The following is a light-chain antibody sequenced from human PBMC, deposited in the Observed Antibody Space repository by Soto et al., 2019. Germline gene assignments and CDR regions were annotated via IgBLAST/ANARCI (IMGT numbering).Light chain of an antibody. CDR3: LPEHSYPWT. CDR1: QGIRDA. Sequence: AIQMTQSLSSLSASVVSKVTIPFRARQGIRDAVAWYQQKQGKAPRVLIYDVSSLSCGVPSRFSGSRSGTDFTLTISSLQPEDLATYYCLPEHSYPWTFGQVTKVEVK. J-gene: IGKJ1*01. V-gene: IGKV1-6*01. CDR2: DVS.